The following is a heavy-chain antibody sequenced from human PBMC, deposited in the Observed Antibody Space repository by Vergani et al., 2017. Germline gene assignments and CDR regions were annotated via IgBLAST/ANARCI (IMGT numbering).Heavy chain of an antibody. CDR1: GDSIRSGVYY. J-gene: IGHJ6*03. CDR2: IYHTGTT. Sequence: QVQLQESGPGLVKPSQTLSLTCTVSGDSIRSGVYYWGWIRQHPGQGLELGGYIYHTGTTYYNPSLRGRINISVDTSKNQLSLKLTSVTAADTAVYFCATAGHPFCAFYMDVWGKGITVTVSS. CDR3: ATAGHPFCAFYMDV. V-gene: IGHV4-31*03.